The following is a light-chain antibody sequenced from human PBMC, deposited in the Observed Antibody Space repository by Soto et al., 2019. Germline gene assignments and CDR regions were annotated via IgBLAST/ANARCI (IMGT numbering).Light chain of an antibody. J-gene: IGKJ1*01. CDR3: QQSHIYS. Sequence: IKSTQCPSTLSASVADRVTMTCRASQSISSWLAWYQQKPGKAPKLLIFDASSLESGVPSRFSGRGSGTEFTLTISSLQPDDFATHYCQQSHIYSFGRGTKVDIK. CDR1: QSISSW. CDR2: DAS. V-gene: IGKV1-5*01.